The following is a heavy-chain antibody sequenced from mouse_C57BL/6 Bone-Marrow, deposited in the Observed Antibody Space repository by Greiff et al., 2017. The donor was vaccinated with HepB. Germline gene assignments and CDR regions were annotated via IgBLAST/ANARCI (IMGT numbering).Heavy chain of an antibody. CDR1: GYTFTSYW. CDR3: ARGWLLRGMDY. Sequence: QVQLQQPGAELVKPGASVKLSCKASGYTFTSYWMHWVKQGPGQGLEWIGMIHPTSGSTNYNEKFKSKATLTVDKSSSTAYIQHSSLTSEDSAVYYGARGWLLRGMDYWGQGNAVTVTS. D-gene: IGHD2-3*01. CDR2: IHPTSGST. J-gene: IGHJ4*01. V-gene: IGHV1-64*01.